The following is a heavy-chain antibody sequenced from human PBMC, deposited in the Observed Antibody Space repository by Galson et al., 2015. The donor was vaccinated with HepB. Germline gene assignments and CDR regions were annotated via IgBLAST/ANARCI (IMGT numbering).Heavy chain of an antibody. V-gene: IGHV4-34*01. CDR3: ARPRRFYGSGSYYHHDAFDI. CDR1: GGSFSGYY. D-gene: IGHD3-10*01. CDR2: INHSGST. Sequence: TLSLTCAVYGGSFSGYYWSWIRQPPGKGLEWIGEINHSGSTNYNPSLKSRVTISVDTSKNQFSLKLSSVTAADTAVYYCARPRRFYGSGSYYHHDAFDIWGQGTMVTVSS. J-gene: IGHJ3*02.